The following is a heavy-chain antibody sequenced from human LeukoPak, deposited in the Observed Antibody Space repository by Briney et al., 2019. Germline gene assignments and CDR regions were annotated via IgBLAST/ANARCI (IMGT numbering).Heavy chain of an antibody. CDR3: ARAKPKNMVRGLIMRRESRYDFDY. J-gene: IGHJ4*02. Sequence: GGSLRLSCAASGFTVSSNYMSWVRQAPGKGLEWVSVIYSGGSTYYADSVKGRFTISRDNSKSTLYIQMNSLRAEDTAVYYCARAKPKNMVRGLIMRRESRYDFDYWGQGTLVTVSS. CDR2: IYSGGST. V-gene: IGHV3-53*01. D-gene: IGHD3-10*01. CDR1: GFTVSSNY.